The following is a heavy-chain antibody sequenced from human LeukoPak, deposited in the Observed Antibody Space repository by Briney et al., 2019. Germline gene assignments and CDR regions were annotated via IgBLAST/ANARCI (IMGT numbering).Heavy chain of an antibody. D-gene: IGHD2-21*02. CDR1: GFTFSSYA. CDR2: ISYDGSNK. J-gene: IGHJ4*02. Sequence: PGRSLRLSCAASGFTFSSYAMHGVRQAPGKGLEWVAVISYDGSNKHYADSVKGRFTISRDNSKNTLYLQMNSLRAEDTAVYYCARGGECGGDCYSIIYYFDYWGQGTLVTVSS. CDR3: ARGGECGGDCYSIIYYFDY. V-gene: IGHV3-30-3*01.